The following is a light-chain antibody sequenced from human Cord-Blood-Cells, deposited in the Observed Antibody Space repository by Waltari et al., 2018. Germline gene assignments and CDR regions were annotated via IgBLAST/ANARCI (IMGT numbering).Light chain of an antibody. CDR3: CSYAGSYTLV. Sequence: QSALTHPRSASGSPGQSVTISCTGTSSDVGGYNYVSWYQQHPGKAPKLMIYDVSKRPSGVPDRFSGSKSGNTASLTISGLQAEDEADYYCCSYAGSYTLVFGGGTKLTVL. CDR2: DVS. V-gene: IGLV2-11*01. CDR1: SSDVGGYNY. J-gene: IGLJ2*01.